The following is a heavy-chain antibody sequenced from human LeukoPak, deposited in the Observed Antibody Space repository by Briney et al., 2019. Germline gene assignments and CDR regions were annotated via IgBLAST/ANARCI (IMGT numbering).Heavy chain of an antibody. Sequence: SDALPVTCVVSGGTFSDYYWNWMRQSPGKGLEWIGEINRSGSTNYLPSLKSRVPISVGTSRNQSSRWLSSVTAADAAVYFCARGGSDWYIDSWGQGTLVTVSS. D-gene: IGHD6-13*01. CDR3: ARGGSDWYIDS. CDR1: GGTFSDYY. CDR2: INRSGST. J-gene: IGHJ5*01. V-gene: IGHV4-34*01.